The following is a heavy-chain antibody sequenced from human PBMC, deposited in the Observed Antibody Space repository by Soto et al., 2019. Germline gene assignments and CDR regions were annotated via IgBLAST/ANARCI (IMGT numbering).Heavy chain of an antibody. D-gene: IGHD4-17*01. CDR2: INPNSGNT. J-gene: IGHJ4*02. V-gene: IGHV1-8*01. Sequence: QVQLVQPGAEVKKPGASVKVSCKASGYTFPSYDINWVRQAPGQGLEGMGWINPNSGNTGYAQKFQGRVTMTRNTSISTAYMELSSLRSEDTAVYYCARTLYGDNVDYWGQGTLVTVSS. CDR1: GYTFPSYD. CDR3: ARTLYGDNVDY.